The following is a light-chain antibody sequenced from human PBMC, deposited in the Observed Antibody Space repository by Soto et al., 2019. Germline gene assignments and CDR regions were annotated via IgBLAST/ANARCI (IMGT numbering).Light chain of an antibody. J-gene: IGKJ1*01. CDR2: AAS. V-gene: IGKV1-6*01. CDR1: QGITND. Sequence: AIQMTQSXXXXSXSXXXRFTITFRASQGITNDLGWYQQKPGKAPKLLIYAASSLQSGVPSRFSGSGSGTDFTLTISSLQPEDFATYYCLQDYNYPRTFGQGTKVDI. CDR3: LQDYNYPRT.